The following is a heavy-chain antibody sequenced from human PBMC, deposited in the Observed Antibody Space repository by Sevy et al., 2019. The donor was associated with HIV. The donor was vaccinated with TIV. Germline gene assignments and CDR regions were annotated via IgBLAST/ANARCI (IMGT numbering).Heavy chain of an antibody. D-gene: IGHD1-1*01. V-gene: IGHV3-7*03. J-gene: IGHJ6*02. CDR2: IKQDGSEK. CDR1: GFTFSSYW. CDR3: VSSQLVYYYYGMDV. Sequence: GGSLRLSCAASGFTFSSYWMSWVRRAPGKGLEWVANIKQDGSEKYYVDSVKGRFTISRDNAKNSLYLQMNSLRAEDTAVYYCVSSQLVYYYYGMDVWGQGTTVTVSS.